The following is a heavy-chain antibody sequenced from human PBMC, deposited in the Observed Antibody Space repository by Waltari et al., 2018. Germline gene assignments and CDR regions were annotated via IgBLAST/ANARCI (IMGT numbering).Heavy chain of an antibody. CDR1: GGTFSSYA. Sequence: QVQLVQSGAEVKKPGSSVKVSCKASGGTFSSYAISWVRQAPGQGLEWMGGIIPIVGTANYAQKFQGRVTITADKSTSTAYMELSSLRSEDTAVYYCAREYSGSYYRGGYFDYWGQGTLVTVSS. CDR3: AREYSGSYYRGGYFDY. V-gene: IGHV1-69*14. J-gene: IGHJ4*02. CDR2: IIPIVGTA. D-gene: IGHD1-26*01.